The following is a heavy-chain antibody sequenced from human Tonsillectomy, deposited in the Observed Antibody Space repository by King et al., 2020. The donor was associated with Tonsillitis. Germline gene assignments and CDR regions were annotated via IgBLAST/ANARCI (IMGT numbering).Heavy chain of an antibody. Sequence: VQLVESGGGVVQPGRSLRLSCAASGFTFSIYGMHWVRQAPGKGLGWVAVIWYDGSNKYYADSVKGRFTISRDNSKNTLYLQMNSLRAEDTAVYYCARVEGVHDAFDIWGQGTMVTVSS. CDR2: IWYDGSNK. CDR1: GFTFSIYG. CDR3: ARVEGVHDAFDI. J-gene: IGHJ3*02. D-gene: IGHD3-10*01. V-gene: IGHV3-33*08.